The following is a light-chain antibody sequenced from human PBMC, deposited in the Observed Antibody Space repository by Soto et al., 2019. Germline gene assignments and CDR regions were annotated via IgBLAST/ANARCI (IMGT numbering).Light chain of an antibody. Sequence: EIVMTQSPATLSVSPGETATLSCRASQSVSDDLAWHQQKPGQAPRLIIYGASTRATGIPARFSGSGSGTEFTLTISSLQSEDVAVYYCQQYNKWPWTFGQGTKVEIK. V-gene: IGKV3-15*01. CDR1: QSVSDD. CDR3: QQYNKWPWT. J-gene: IGKJ1*01. CDR2: GAS.